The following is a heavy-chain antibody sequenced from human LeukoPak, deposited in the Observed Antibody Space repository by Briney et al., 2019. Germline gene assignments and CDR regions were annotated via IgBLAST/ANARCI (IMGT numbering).Heavy chain of an antibody. D-gene: IGHD5-12*01. CDR1: GGSFSGYY. Sequence: PSETLSLTCAVYGGSFSGYYWSWIRQPPGKGLEWIGEINHSGSTNYNPSLKSRVTISVDTSKNQLSLKLSSVTAADTAVYYCARSRGYSGYGKGYYYYYYYGMDVWGQGTTVTVSS. J-gene: IGHJ6*02. CDR3: ARSRGYSGYGKGYYYYYYYGMDV. CDR2: INHSGST. V-gene: IGHV4-34*01.